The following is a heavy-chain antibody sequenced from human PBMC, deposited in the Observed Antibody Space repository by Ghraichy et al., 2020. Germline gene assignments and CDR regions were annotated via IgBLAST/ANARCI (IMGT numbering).Heavy chain of an antibody. J-gene: IGHJ4*02. CDR1: GFTFSSYS. V-gene: IGHV3-48*02. Sequence: GGSLRLSCAASGFTFSSYSMNWVRQAPGKGLEWVSYISSSRSSIYYADSVKGRFTISRDNAKNSLYLQMNSLRDEDTAVYYCARGLPNPYYFDYWGQGSLVTVSP. CDR2: ISSSRSSI. CDR3: ARGLPNPYYFDY.